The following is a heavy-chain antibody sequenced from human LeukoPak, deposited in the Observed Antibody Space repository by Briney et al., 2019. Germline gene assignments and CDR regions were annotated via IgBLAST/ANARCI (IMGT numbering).Heavy chain of an antibody. Sequence: PEGSLRLSCAASGFAFSNYAMSWVRQAPGKGLEWVSAISGTGGNTYYADSVKGRFTISRDNSKNTLHLQMNSLRAEDTAVYYCAKDATIAPRLVDYWGQGTLVTVSS. CDR1: GFAFSNYA. D-gene: IGHD6-6*01. CDR2: ISGTGGNT. J-gene: IGHJ4*02. CDR3: AKDATIAPRLVDY. V-gene: IGHV3-23*01.